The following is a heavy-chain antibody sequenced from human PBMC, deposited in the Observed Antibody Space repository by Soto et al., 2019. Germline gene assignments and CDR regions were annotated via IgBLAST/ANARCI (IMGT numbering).Heavy chain of an antibody. CDR1: GYSLTNYG. V-gene: IGHV1-18*01. Sequence: QIHLEQSRIEMKEPGTSLKISCATSGYSLTNYGISWVRQAPGQGLEWMGWIRGYNGNTKYAQSFHDRVVMTADKFTSTGYLEMRNLRSTDTAVYYCARANTWVTGRVATHWGQGTKVTVSS. D-gene: IGHD1-1*01. CDR2: IRGYNGNT. CDR3: ARANTWVTGRVATH. J-gene: IGHJ4*02.